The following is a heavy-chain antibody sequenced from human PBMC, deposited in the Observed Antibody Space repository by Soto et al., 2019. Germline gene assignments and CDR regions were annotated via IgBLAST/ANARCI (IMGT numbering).Heavy chain of an antibody. CDR3: AGDRTRRRNSCSWYNWYFDL. V-gene: IGHV1-69*01. D-gene: IGHD6-13*01. CDR1: GGTFSSYA. J-gene: IGHJ2*01. Sequence: QVQLVQSGAEVKKPGSSVKVSCKASGGTFSSYAISWVRQAPGQGLEWMGGIIPIFGTANYAQKFQGRVTITADESTSTAYMELSSLRSEDTAVYYCAGDRTRRRNSCSWYNWYFDLWGRGTLVTVSS. CDR2: IIPIFGTA.